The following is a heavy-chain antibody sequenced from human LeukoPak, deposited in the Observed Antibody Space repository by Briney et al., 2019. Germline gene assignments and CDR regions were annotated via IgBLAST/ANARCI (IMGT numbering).Heavy chain of an antibody. D-gene: IGHD1/OR15-1a*01. V-gene: IGHV1-69*10. CDR2: IIHIFGIA. Sequence: GSSVNVSCKASLGTLSSYAISGVRQAPAQGREWMGRIIHIFGIANYEKKFQGRVTITADKSKSTAYMELSSLRSEDTAVYYCARFGTAATQVWTGYWGQGTLVTVSS. CDR3: ARFGTAATQVWTGY. CDR1: LGTLSSYA. J-gene: IGHJ4*02.